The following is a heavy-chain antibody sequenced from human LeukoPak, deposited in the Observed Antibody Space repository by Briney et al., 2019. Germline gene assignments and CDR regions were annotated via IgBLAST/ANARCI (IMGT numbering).Heavy chain of an antibody. Sequence: GGSLRLSCEASGFTFSSYEMNWVRQAPGKGLEWVSYISDSGSPIYYADSVKGRFTISRDNSKNTLYLQMNSLRAEDTSVYYCAKDGEWELLYYYYYYMDVWGKGTTVTISS. V-gene: IGHV3-48*03. CDR1: GFTFSSYE. CDR3: AKDGEWELLYYYYYYMDV. D-gene: IGHD1-26*01. CDR2: ISDSGSPI. J-gene: IGHJ6*03.